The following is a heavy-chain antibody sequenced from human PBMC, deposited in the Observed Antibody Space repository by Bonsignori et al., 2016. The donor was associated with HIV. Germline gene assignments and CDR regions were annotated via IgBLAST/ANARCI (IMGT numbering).Heavy chain of an antibody. D-gene: IGHD4-23*01. V-gene: IGHV4-34*01. CDR2: INHSGST. CDR3: ARMEGDYGGPLSLFDY. Sequence: WIRQPPGKGLERIGEINHSGSTNYNPSLKSRVTISVDTSKNQFSLKLSSVTAADTAVYYCARMEGDYGGPLSLFDYWGQGTLVTVSS. J-gene: IGHJ4*02.